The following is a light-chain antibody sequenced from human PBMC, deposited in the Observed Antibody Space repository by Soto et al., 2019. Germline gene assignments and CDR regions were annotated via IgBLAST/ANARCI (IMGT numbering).Light chain of an antibody. CDR2: DVS. Sequence: QSALTQPASVSGSHGQSITISCTGTSSDVGAYTFVSGYQQHPDKVPKLMIFDVSRRPSGVSDRFSGSKSGNTASLTISGLQPEDEADYYCSSYTSSSTHVFGSGTKVTVL. CDR1: SSDVGAYTF. CDR3: SSYTSSSTHV. V-gene: IGLV2-14*03. J-gene: IGLJ1*01.